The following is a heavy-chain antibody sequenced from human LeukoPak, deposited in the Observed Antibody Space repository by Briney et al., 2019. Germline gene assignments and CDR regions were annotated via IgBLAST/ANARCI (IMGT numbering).Heavy chain of an antibody. D-gene: IGHD6-13*01. Sequence: ASVKVSCKASGYTFTGYYMHWVRQAPGQGLEWMGWINPNSGGTNYAQKFQGRVTMTRDTSISTAYMELSRLRSDDTAVYYCARREVAAAGPYGMDVWGQGTTVTVSS. CDR3: ARREVAAAGPYGMDV. J-gene: IGHJ6*02. V-gene: IGHV1-2*02. CDR1: GYTFTGYY. CDR2: INPNSGGT.